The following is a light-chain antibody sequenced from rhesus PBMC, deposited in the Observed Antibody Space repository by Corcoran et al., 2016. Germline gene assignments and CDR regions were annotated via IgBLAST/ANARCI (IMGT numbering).Light chain of an antibody. CDR1: QSISSW. CDR3: LQYSSSLT. J-gene: IGKJ3*01. V-gene: IGKV1-22*01. CDR2: KAS. Sequence: DIQMTQSPSSLSASVGDTVTITCRASQSISSWLDWYQQKPGKAPKLLIYKASSLQRGVPSRFRGSGTGTDVTLTISSLQPEEFATYYCLQYSSSLTFGPGTKLDIK.